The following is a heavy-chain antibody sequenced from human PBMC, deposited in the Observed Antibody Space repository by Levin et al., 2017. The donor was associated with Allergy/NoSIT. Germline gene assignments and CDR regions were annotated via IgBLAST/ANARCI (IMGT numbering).Heavy chain of an antibody. CDR2: ISSSSSYI. J-gene: IGHJ6*02. CDR1: GFTFSSYS. CDR3: ARDGVDTAMESYYGMDV. V-gene: IGHV3-21*01. D-gene: IGHD5-18*01. Sequence: SGGSLRLSCAASGFTFSSYSMNWVRQAPGKGLEWVSSISSSSSYIYYADSVKGRFTISRDNAKNSLYLQMNSLRAEDTAVYYCARDGVDTAMESYYGMDVWGQGTTVTVSS.